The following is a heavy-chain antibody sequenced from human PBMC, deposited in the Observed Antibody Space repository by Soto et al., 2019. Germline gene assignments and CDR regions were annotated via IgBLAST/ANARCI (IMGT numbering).Heavy chain of an antibody. J-gene: IGHJ3*02. CDR2: ITWNSGRI. V-gene: IGHV3-9*01. CDR1: GFTLDNYA. CDR3: ANDSTIFGVVSHQAFDI. D-gene: IGHD3-3*01. Sequence: EVQLVEFGGGLEQPGRSLRLSCEASGFTLDNYAMHWVRQAPWKGLEWVSSITWNSGRIVYADSVKGRFTISRDNAKNSLYLQMNSLRTEDTALYYCANDSTIFGVVSHQAFDIWGQGTMVTVSS.